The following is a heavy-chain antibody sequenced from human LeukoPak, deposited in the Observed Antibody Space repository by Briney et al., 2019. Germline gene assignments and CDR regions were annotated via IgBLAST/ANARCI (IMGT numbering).Heavy chain of an antibody. J-gene: IGHJ4*02. CDR1: AFTFSSYG. Sequence: GGSLRLSCAASAFTFSSYGMHWVRQAPGKGLEWVANIKEDGSEKYYVDSVKGRFTISRDNAKNSLYLQMNSLRAEDTAVYYCARDGGGIGYYYSRDYWGQGTLVTVSS. CDR3: ARDGGGIGYYYSRDY. V-gene: IGHV3-7*01. D-gene: IGHD3-22*01. CDR2: IKEDGSEK.